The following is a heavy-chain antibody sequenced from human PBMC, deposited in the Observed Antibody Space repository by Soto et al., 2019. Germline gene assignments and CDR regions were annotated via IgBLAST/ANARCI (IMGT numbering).Heavy chain of an antibody. CDR3: ATSMIFSMPSSFDF. CDR1: GGTFSSYA. V-gene: IGHV1-69*06. D-gene: IGHD3-9*01. J-gene: IGHJ3*01. CDR2: IIPIFGTA. Sequence: KVSCKASGGTFSSYAISWVRQAPGQGLEWMGGIIPIFGTANYAQKFQDWVTMTGDTSISTAYMELSRLKSDDTAVYYCATSMIFSMPSSFDFWGQGTMVTVSS.